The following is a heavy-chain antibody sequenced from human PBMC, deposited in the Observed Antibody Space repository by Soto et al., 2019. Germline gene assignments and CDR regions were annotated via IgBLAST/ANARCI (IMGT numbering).Heavy chain of an antibody. D-gene: IGHD6-19*01. CDR1: GFTFDDYA. J-gene: IGHJ6*02. V-gene: IGHV3-9*03. CDR2: ISWNSGSI. CDR3: AKDRGSGSSGWPYYYYYGMDV. Sequence: EVQLVESGGGLVQPGRSLRLSCAASGFTFDDYAMHWVRQAPGKGLEWVSGISWNSGSIGYADSVKGRFTISRDNAKNSLYLQMNSLRAEDMALYYCAKDRGSGSSGWPYYYYYGMDVWGQGTTVTVSS.